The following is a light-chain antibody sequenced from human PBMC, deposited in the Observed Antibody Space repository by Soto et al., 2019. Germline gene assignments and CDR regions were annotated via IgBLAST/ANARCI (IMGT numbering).Light chain of an antibody. J-gene: IGKJ5*01. V-gene: IGKV3-20*01. CDR3: QQYGRSIT. CDR2: GAS. CDR1: QSVTSSY. Sequence: PGERATLSCRASQSVTSSYLAWYQQEPGQAPRLLIYGASSRATGIPDRFSGSGSGTDFTLTISRLEPEDFAVYYCQQYGRSITFGQGTRLEIK.